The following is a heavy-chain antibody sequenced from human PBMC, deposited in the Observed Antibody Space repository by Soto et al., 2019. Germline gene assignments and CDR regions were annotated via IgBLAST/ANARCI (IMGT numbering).Heavy chain of an antibody. J-gene: IGHJ3*02. Sequence: PSETLSLTCTVSGGSISSSSYYWVWNRQPRVKGLEWIGCIYYNGSTYYSPSLKGRVTITVDSSKNQFSLKLSSGTAADTAGYHCVRVYDYDSSGYFRPAEAFDIGGQGTRVTVS. CDR3: VRVYDYDSSGYFRPAEAFDI. CDR2: IYYNGST. D-gene: IGHD3-22*01. V-gene: IGHV4-39*01. CDR1: GGSISSSSYY.